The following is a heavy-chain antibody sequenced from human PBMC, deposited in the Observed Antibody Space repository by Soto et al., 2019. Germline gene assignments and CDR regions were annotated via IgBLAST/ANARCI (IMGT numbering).Heavy chain of an antibody. CDR1: GYTFTSYG. D-gene: IGHD6-19*01. Sequence: EASVKVSCKASGYTFTSYGISWVRQAPGQGLEWMGWISAYNGNTNYAQKLQGRVTMTTDTSTSTAYMELRSLRSDDTAVYYCAVHSSGWYMNWFDPWGQGTLVTV. J-gene: IGHJ5*02. CDR3: AVHSSGWYMNWFDP. CDR2: ISAYNGNT. V-gene: IGHV1-18*01.